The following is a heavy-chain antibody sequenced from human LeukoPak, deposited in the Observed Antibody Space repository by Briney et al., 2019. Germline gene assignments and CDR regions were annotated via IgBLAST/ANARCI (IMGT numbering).Heavy chain of an antibody. J-gene: IGHJ4*02. Sequence: PGGALRLSCAASGFTFSSYAMSWVRQAPGKGLEWVSAISGSGGSTYYADSVKGRFTISRDNSKNTLYLQMNSLRAEDTAVYYCAKQYYYDSSGYPNYFDYWGQGTLVTVSS. V-gene: IGHV3-23*01. CDR1: GFTFSSYA. CDR2: ISGSGGST. CDR3: AKQYYYDSSGYPNYFDY. D-gene: IGHD3-22*01.